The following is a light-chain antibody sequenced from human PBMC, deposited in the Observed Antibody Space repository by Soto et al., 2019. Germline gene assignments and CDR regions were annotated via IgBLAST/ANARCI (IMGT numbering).Light chain of an antibody. CDR3: SSYTSTSTPCV. V-gene: IGLV2-14*01. Sequence: QSVLTQPAPVSGSPGQSITISCTGTSSDVGGYNYVSWYQLHPGKAPKLIIYEVSHRPSGASNHFSGYKSGNTASLTISGLHAEYEADYYCSSYTSTSTPCVFGTGTKVT. CDR2: EVS. J-gene: IGLJ1*01. CDR1: SSDVGGYNY.